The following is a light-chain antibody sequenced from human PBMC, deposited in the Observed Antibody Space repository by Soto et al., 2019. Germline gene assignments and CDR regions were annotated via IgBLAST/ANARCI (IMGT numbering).Light chain of an antibody. J-gene: IGKJ5*01. CDR3: QQRSNWPPT. CDR2: GAS. V-gene: IGKV3D-20*02. CDR1: QSVSGSF. Sequence: PGERVTLSCRASQSVSGSFLTWYQQKPGQAPRLLIYGASTRATGIPARFSGGGSGTDFTLTVSSLQPEDFAVYYCQQRSNWPPTFGQGTRLEIK.